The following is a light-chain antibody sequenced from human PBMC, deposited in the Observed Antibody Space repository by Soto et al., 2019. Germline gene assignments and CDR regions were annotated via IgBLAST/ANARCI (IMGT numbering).Light chain of an antibody. CDR2: AAS. J-gene: IGKJ1*01. CDR1: QSISSY. Sequence: DIQMTQSPSSLSASVGDRVTITCRASQSISSYLNWYQQKPGKAPKLLIYAASSLQSGVPSRFSGSGSGTEFTLTISSLQPEDFATYYCQQCYSNPPTFGQGTKVEIK. V-gene: IGKV1-39*01. CDR3: QQCYSNPPT.